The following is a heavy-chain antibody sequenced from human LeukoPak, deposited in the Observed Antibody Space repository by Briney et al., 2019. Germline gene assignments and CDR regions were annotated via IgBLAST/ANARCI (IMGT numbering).Heavy chain of an antibody. V-gene: IGHV3-23*01. CDR1: RFTISSYA. D-gene: IGHD5-12*01. Sequence: HTGGSLRLSCAASRFTISSYAMSWVRQAPGKGLEWVSAISGSGGSTYYADSVKGRFTISRDNSKNTLYLQMNSLRAEDTAVYYCAKDVGLVATIPVGFDYWGQGTLVTVSS. CDR3: AKDVGLVATIPVGFDY. CDR2: ISGSGGST. J-gene: IGHJ4*02.